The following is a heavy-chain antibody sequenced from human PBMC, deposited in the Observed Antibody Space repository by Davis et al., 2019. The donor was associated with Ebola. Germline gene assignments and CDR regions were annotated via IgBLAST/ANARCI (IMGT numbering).Heavy chain of an antibody. CDR1: GFTFSDYY. J-gene: IGHJ4*02. Sequence: GESLKISCKASGFTFSDYYMSWVRQAPGKGLEWVSHIGKSGDMIRYADSVKGRFTISRDNAKNSLLLQMTSLRAEDTAVYFCARTADFDYWGPGTLVTVSS. D-gene: IGHD6-13*01. CDR3: ARTADFDY. CDR2: IGKSGDMI. V-gene: IGHV3-11*01.